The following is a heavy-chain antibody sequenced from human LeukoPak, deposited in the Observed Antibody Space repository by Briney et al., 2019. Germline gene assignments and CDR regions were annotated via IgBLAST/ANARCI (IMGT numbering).Heavy chain of an antibody. D-gene: IGHD2-2*01. CDR1: GYTFTSYG. V-gene: IGHV1-18*01. CDR3: ARDPSTRYYTDY. Sequence: ASVKVSCKASGYTFTSYGINWVRQAPGQGLEWMGWISTYNGYTNYAQKLQGRVTMTTDTSTSTAYMELSRLRSDDTAVYYCARDPSTRYYTDYWGQGTLVTVSS. CDR2: ISTYNGYT. J-gene: IGHJ4*02.